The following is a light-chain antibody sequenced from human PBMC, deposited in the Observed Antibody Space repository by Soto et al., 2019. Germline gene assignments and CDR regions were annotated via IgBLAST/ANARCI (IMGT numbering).Light chain of an antibody. CDR3: KLCDRYWA. CDR1: RNIDRW. Sequence: DIQMTQSPSTLYASLGDRVTITCRASRNIDRWLAWYRQKPGKAPRLLIYDASTLETGVPSRFSGGGSGTEFTHIISSLQPDDNATYYSKLCDRYWAFGQGTKVEVE. V-gene: IGKV1-5*01. CDR2: DAS. J-gene: IGKJ1*01.